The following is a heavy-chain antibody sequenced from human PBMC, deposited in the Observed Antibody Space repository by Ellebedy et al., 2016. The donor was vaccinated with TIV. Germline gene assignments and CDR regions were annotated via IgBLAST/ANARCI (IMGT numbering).Heavy chain of an antibody. J-gene: IGHJ3*02. CDR2: INQDGSEK. Sequence: GGSLRLSCAASGFTFSSYWMTWVRQAPGKGLEWVANINQDGSEKFYVDSVNGRFTVSSDNAKNSLYLHLNSLRAEDTAMYYCATDGSYGDYLSPTHAFVIWGQGTMVTVSS. V-gene: IGHV3-7*01. CDR1: GFTFSSYW. CDR3: ATDGSYGDYLSPTHAFVI. D-gene: IGHD4-17*01.